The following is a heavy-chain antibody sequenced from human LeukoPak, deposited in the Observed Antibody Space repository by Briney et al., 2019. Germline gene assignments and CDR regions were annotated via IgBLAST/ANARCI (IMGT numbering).Heavy chain of an antibody. V-gene: IGHV3-7*01. CDR2: INQDGTEK. Sequence: GGSLRLSCAASGFSFTTYWMSWVRQAPGKGLEWVANINQDGTEKYYVDSVKGRFTISRDNAKNSLNLQMNSLRAEDTAVYYCARGVSSSGWSHFDYWGQGTLVTVSS. D-gene: IGHD6-19*01. CDR1: GFSFTTYW. J-gene: IGHJ4*02. CDR3: ARGVSSSGWSHFDY.